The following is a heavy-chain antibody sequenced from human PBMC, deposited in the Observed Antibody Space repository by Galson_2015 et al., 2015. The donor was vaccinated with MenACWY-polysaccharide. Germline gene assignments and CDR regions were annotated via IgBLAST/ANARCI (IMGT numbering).Heavy chain of an antibody. J-gene: IGHJ6*02. CDR3: ARVSYSNYGMGV. CDR1: GYSFTNYW. V-gene: IGHV5-51*01. Sequence: QSGAEVKKPGESLKISCQVSGYSFTNYWIAWVRQMPGKGLEWMGIIYLGDSDTRYSPSFQGQVTISADKSISTAFLLWSSLKASDTAMYYCARVSYSNYGMGVWGQGTTVTVSS. D-gene: IGHD2-8*01. CDR2: IYLGDSDT.